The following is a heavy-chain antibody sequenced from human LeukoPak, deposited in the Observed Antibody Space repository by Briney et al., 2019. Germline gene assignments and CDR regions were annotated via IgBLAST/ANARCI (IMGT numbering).Heavy chain of an antibody. CDR3: ARRGAVAEFDY. D-gene: IGHD6-19*01. Sequence: SETLSLTCSVSGDSISTSSYYWGWIRQPPGKGLEWIGEINHSGSTNYNPSLKSRVTISVDTSKNQFSLKLSSVTAADTAVYYCARRGAVAEFDYWGQGTLVTVSS. CDR1: GDSISTSSYY. J-gene: IGHJ4*02. CDR2: INHSGST. V-gene: IGHV4-39*07.